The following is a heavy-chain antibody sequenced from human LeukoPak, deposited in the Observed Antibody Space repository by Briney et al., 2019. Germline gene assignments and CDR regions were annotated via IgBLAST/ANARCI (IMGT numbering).Heavy chain of an antibody. J-gene: IGHJ4*02. CDR3: ARGGDITGTTDYFDY. CDR2: IWYDGSNK. D-gene: IGHD1-7*01. Sequence: GGSLRLSCAASGFTFSGYGMHWVRQAPGKGLEWVAVIWYDGSNKYYADSVKGRFTISRDNSKNTLYLQMNSLRAEDTAVYYCARGGDITGTTDYFDYWGQGTLVTVSS. V-gene: IGHV3-33*01. CDR1: GFTFSGYG.